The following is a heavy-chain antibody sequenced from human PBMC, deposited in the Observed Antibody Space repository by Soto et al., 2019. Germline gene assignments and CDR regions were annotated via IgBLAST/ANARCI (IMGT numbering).Heavy chain of an antibody. CDR3: ARRASYGYLRTFDI. Sequence: SETLSLTCTVSGGSISSSSYYWGWIRQPPGKGLEWIGGIYYSGSTYYNPSLKSRVTISVDTSKNQFSLKLSSVTAADTAVYYCARRASYGYLRTFDIWGQGTMVTVSS. CDR2: IYYSGST. J-gene: IGHJ3*02. D-gene: IGHD5-18*01. CDR1: GGSISSSSYY. V-gene: IGHV4-39*01.